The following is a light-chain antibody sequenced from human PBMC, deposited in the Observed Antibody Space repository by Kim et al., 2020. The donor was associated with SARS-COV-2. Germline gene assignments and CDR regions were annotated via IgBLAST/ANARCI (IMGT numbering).Light chain of an antibody. Sequence: SVSPGQTASITCSGDKLGDKYAYWYQQKPGQSPVLVIYQDSKRPSGIPERFSGSNSGNTATLTISGTQAMDEADYYCQAWDSSTGVFGTGTKVTV. V-gene: IGLV3-1*01. J-gene: IGLJ1*01. CDR3: QAWDSSTGV. CDR2: QDS. CDR1: KLGDKY.